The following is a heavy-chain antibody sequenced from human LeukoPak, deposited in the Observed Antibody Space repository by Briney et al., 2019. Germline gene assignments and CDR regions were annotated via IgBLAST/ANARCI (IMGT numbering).Heavy chain of an antibody. CDR1: GYTFTGYY. Sequence: ASVKVSCKASGYTFTGYYMHWVRQAPGQGLEWMGWINPNSGGTNYAQKFQGRVTMTRDTSISTAYMELSRLRSDDTAVYYCARIRIVGATRRHVFNWFDPWGQGTLVTVSS. V-gene: IGHV1-2*02. CDR3: ARIRIVGATRRHVFNWFDP. CDR2: INPNSGGT. D-gene: IGHD1-26*01. J-gene: IGHJ5*02.